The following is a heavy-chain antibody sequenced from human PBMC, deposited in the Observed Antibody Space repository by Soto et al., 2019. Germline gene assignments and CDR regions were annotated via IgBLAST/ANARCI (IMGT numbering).Heavy chain of an antibody. V-gene: IGHV3-23*01. Sequence: PGGSLRLSCAASGFPFSSYAMTWVRQAPGKGLEWVSAISYSGGSTYYADSVKGRFTISRDNSKNTLYLQMNSLRAEDAAVYYCAKGLRYFDYWGQGTLVTVSS. CDR3: AKGLRYFDY. J-gene: IGHJ4*02. D-gene: IGHD3-9*01. CDR2: ISYSGGST. CDR1: GFPFSSYA.